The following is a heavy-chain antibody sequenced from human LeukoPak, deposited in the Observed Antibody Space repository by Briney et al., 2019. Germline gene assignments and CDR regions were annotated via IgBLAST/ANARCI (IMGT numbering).Heavy chain of an antibody. CDR2: ISHSTGST. D-gene: IGHD2-2*01. CDR3: AKTLGYCSSTSCYALDY. J-gene: IGHJ4*02. CDR1: GFTFSWHA. Sequence: GGSLRLSCAASGFTFSWHAMSWVRQAPGKGLEWVSAISHSTGSTYYADSVKGRFTISRDNSKNTLYLQMNSLRAEDTAVYYCAKTLGYCSSTSCYALDYWGQGTLVTVSS. V-gene: IGHV3-23*01.